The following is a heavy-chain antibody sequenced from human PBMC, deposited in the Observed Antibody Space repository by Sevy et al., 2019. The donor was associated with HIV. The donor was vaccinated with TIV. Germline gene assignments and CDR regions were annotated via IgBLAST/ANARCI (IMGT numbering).Heavy chain of an antibody. V-gene: IGHV3-30*03. J-gene: IGHJ4*02. D-gene: IGHD5-18*01. CDR2: ISYDGSNK. Sequence: GGSLRLSCAASGFTFSSYGMHWVRQAPGKGLEWVAVISYDGSNKYYADSVKGRFTISRDNSKNTLYLQMNSLRAEDTAVYYRATSDTAMAPPDYWGQGTLVTVSS. CDR3: ATSDTAMAPPDY. CDR1: GFTFSSYG.